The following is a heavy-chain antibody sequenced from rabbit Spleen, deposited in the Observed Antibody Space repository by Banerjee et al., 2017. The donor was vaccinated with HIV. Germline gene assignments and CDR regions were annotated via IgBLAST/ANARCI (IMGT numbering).Heavy chain of an antibody. Sequence: QLVESGGGLVQPGGSLKLSCKASGFDFSGYYLSWVRQAPGKGLEWIGYIDPVFGSTYYASWVNGRFTISSDNAQNTLYLQLKSLTAADTATYFCVRGPPYAGYTTYGYVYFNLWGPGTLVTVS. J-gene: IGHJ4*01. V-gene: IGHV1S7*01. CDR1: GFDFSGYY. D-gene: IGHD7-1*01. CDR3: VRGPPYAGYTTYGYVYFNL. CDR2: IDPVFGST.